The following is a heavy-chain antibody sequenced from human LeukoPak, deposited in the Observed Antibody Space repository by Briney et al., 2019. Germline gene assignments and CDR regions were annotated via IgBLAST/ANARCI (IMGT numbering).Heavy chain of an antibody. J-gene: IGHJ6*03. V-gene: IGHV4-34*01. CDR3: ARLGYTKSSNYYYYYLDV. CDR2: INQSGRT. CDR1: GASLSGYC. D-gene: IGHD6-13*01. Sequence: SETLSLTCGVSGASLSGYCWNWIRQPPGKGMEWIGEINQSGRTNYNSSLKSRVTISADMSKNQFSLKPSSVTAADTAVYYCARLGYTKSSNYYYYYLDVWGKGTSVSVSS.